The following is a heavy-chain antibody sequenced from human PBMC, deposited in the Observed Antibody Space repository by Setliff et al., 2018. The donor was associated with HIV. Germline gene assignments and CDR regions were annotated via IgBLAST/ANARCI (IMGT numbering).Heavy chain of an antibody. CDR1: VGSFSGYY. J-gene: IGHJ4*02. CDR2: IYYSGST. V-gene: IGHV4-59*01. CDR3: ARYSPRGYTLTGPY. Sequence: PSETLSLTCAVYVGSFSGYYWSWIRQPPGKGLEWIGYIYYSGSTNYNPSLKNRVTISVDTSKNQFSLKLTSVTAADTAVYYCARYSPRGYTLTGPYWGQGTLVTVSS. D-gene: IGHD6-25*01.